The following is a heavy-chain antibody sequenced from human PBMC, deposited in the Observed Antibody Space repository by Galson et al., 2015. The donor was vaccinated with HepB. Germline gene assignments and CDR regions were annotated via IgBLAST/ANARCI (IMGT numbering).Heavy chain of an antibody. J-gene: IGHJ6*02. Sequence: SVKVSCKASGGTFSSYAISWVRQAPGQGLEWMGGIIPIFGTANYAQKFQGRVTITADKSTSTAYMELSSLRSEDTAVYYCATGTPSRVKYSGYALPRDYYYYGMDVWGQGTTVTVSS. CDR2: IIPIFGTA. CDR3: ATGTPSRVKYSGYALPRDYYYYGMDV. V-gene: IGHV1-69*06. CDR1: GGTFSSYA. D-gene: IGHD5-12*01.